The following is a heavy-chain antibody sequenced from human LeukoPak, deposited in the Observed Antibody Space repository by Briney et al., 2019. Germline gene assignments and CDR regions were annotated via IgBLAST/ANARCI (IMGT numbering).Heavy chain of an antibody. J-gene: IGHJ1*01. Sequence: GRSLRLSCAASGFTFRSYAMHWVRQAPGKGLEWVAIISYDGSNKYYRDSVKGRFTISRDNSKNTVSLQMNSLRPEDTGVYYCTRAPSEIGGYYPEYFRHWGQGTLVTVSS. CDR1: GFTFRSYA. CDR3: TRAPSEIGGYYPEYFRH. V-gene: IGHV3-30*04. CDR2: ISYDGSNK. D-gene: IGHD2-21*02.